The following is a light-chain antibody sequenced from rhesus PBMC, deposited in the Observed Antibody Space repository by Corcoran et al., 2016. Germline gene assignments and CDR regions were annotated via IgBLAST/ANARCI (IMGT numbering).Light chain of an antibody. Sequence: DIVMTQSPDSLAVSLGERVTINCKSSQSLLYGSNNKNYLAWDQQKPGRAPTLLIYWASTRETGVPNRFSGRGSGTDFTLTISGLRAEDVAVYYCQQYYRITLTFGGGTKVEIK. CDR3: QQYYRITLT. CDR1: QSLLYGSNNKNY. J-gene: IGKJ4*01. CDR2: WAS. V-gene: IGKV4-1*01.